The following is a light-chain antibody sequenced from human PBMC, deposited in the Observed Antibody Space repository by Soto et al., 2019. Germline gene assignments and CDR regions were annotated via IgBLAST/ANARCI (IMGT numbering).Light chain of an antibody. CDR2: GAH. CDR1: QEITNY. J-gene: IGKJ2*01. V-gene: IGKV1-33*01. CDR3: QQYDNLPYT. Sequence: DIQMTQSPSSLSASVGDRVTISCQASQEITNYLNWYQQKPGKAPKLLIYGAHNLETGVPSRFSGSGSGTDFTFTIISLQHEDFDAYYSQQYDNLPYTFGHGPKLEIK.